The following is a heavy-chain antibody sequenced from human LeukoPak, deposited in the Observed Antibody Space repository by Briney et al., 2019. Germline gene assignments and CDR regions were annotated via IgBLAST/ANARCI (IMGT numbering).Heavy chain of an antibody. J-gene: IGHJ4*02. CDR3: ARGLGYCSGYSCYHGD. Sequence: ASVKVSCKASGYTFTSYPVNWVRQAPGQGLEWMGWISTNAGIPTYAQGFTGRFVFSLDTSVSTAYLQITSLEAGDTAVYYCARGLGYCSGYSCYHGDWGQGTLVTVSS. CDR1: GYTFTSYP. D-gene: IGHD2-15*01. CDR2: ISTNAGIP. V-gene: IGHV7-4-1*02.